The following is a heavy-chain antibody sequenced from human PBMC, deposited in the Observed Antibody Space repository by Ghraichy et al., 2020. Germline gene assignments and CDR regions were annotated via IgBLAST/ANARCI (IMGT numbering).Heavy chain of an antibody. CDR3: ARDLGGGWYFDN. CDR1: GFIFSGYW. Sequence: GGSLRLSCAASGFIFSGYWMSWVRQAPGKGLEWVANIKRDGSKKYYVDSVKGRFTISRDNAKNSLYLQMNSLRAEDTAVYYCARDLGGGWYFDNWGQGAQVTV. D-gene: IGHD6-19*01. V-gene: IGHV3-7*01. J-gene: IGHJ4*02. CDR2: IKRDGSKK.